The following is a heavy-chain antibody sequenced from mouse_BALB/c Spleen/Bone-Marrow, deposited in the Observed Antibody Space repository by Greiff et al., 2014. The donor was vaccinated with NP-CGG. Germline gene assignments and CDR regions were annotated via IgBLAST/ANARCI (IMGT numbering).Heavy chain of an antibody. CDR3: ARAITDAMDY. CDR2: INSGSGGT. J-gene: IGHJ4*01. D-gene: IGHD2-4*01. V-gene: IGHV1-54*01. Sequence: LVESGAELVRPGTSVKVSCKGSGYAFTNYLIEWVKQRPGQGLEWIGVINSGSGGTKYNEKFKGKATLTADKSSSTAYMQLSSLTSDDSADYFCARAITDAMDYWGQGTSVTVSS. CDR1: GYAFTNYL.